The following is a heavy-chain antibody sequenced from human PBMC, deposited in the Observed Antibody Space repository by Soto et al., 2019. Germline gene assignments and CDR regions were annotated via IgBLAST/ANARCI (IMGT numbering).Heavy chain of an antibody. D-gene: IGHD5-12*01. Sequence: QVQLVQSGAEVKKPGSSVKVSCKASGGTFSSYTISWVRQAPGQGLEWMGRIIPILGIANYAQKFQGRVTITADKSTSTAYMELSSLRSEDTAVYYCARDLSDGYNSEDYWGQGTLVTVSS. CDR3: ARDLSDGYNSEDY. CDR2: IIPILGIA. CDR1: GGTFSSYT. V-gene: IGHV1-69*08. J-gene: IGHJ4*02.